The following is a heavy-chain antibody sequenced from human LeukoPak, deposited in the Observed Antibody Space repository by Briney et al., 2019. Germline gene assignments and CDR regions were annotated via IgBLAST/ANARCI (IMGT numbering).Heavy chain of an antibody. Sequence: SETLSLTCAVYGGSFSGYYWSWIRQPPGRGLEWIGEINHSGSTNYNPPLKSRVTISVDTSKNQFSLKLSSVTAADTAVYYCARASGSYSPFFDYWGQGTLVTVSS. CDR2: INHSGST. V-gene: IGHV4-34*01. CDR1: GGSFSGYY. D-gene: IGHD1-26*01. J-gene: IGHJ4*02. CDR3: ARASGSYSPFFDY.